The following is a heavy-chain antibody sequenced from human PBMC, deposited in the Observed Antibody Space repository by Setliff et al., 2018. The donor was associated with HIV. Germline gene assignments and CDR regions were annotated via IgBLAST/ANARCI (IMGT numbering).Heavy chain of an antibody. CDR1: GYMFIAYG. J-gene: IGHJ4*02. CDR2: IGPYNGRT. D-gene: IGHD1-26*01. CDR3: TTDLGSGRFSWNNN. Sequence: ASVKVSCKTSGYMFIAYGMSWVRRAPGQGLEWMGWIGPYNGRTEYAQEFQGRVSLTIDTSASTAYMELRSLRSDDTAVYYCTTDLGSGRFSWNNNWGQGTLVTVSS. V-gene: IGHV1-18*01.